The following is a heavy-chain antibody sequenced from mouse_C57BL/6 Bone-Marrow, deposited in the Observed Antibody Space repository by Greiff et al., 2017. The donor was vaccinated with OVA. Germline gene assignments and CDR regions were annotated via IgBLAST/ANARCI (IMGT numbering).Heavy chain of an antibody. CDR1: GFTFSDYG. D-gene: IGHD4-1*01. J-gene: IGHJ1*03. CDR2: ISNLAYSI. Sequence: EVKLVESGGGLVQPGGSLKLSCAASGFTFSDYGMAWVRQAPRKGPEWVAFISNLAYSIYYADTVTGRVTITRETAKNTLYLEMSSLRSEDTAIYYCARHENCDVWYFDVWGTGTTVTVSS. CDR3: ARHENCDVWYFDV. V-gene: IGHV5-15*01.